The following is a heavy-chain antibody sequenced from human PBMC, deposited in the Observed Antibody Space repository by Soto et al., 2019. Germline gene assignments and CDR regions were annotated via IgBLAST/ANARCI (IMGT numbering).Heavy chain of an antibody. CDR3: AKDILYSSSSRVYYYGMDV. J-gene: IGHJ6*02. Sequence: QVQLVESGGGVVQPGRSLRLSCAASGFTFSSYGMHWVRQAPGKGLEWVAVISYDGSNKYYADSVKGRFTISRDNSKNTLYLQMNSLRAEDTAVYYCAKDILYSSSSRVYYYGMDVWGQGTTVTVSS. CDR2: ISYDGSNK. D-gene: IGHD6-6*01. V-gene: IGHV3-30*18. CDR1: GFTFSSYG.